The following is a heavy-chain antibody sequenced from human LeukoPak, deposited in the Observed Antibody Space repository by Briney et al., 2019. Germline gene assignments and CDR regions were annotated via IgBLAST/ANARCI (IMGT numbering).Heavy chain of an antibody. Sequence: GGSLRLSCAASGFTVSSNYMSWVRQAPGKGLEWVSVIYSGGSTYYADSVKGRFTISRDNSKNTLYLQMNSLRAEDTAVYYCARLGPPEQWLVWLGFDYWGQGTLVTVSS. D-gene: IGHD6-19*01. CDR2: IYSGGST. CDR3: ARLGPPEQWLVWLGFDY. J-gene: IGHJ4*02. V-gene: IGHV3-53*01. CDR1: GFTVSSNY.